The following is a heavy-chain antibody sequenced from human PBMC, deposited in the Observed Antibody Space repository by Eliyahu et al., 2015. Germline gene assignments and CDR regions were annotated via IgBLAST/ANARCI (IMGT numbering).Heavy chain of an antibody. V-gene: IGHV3-74*01. CDR3: ARGGAASGFDI. D-gene: IGHD1-26*01. CDR1: GFTFSXXW. J-gene: IGHJ3*02. Sequence: EVQVVESGGGLVQPGGSLRLXXAASGFTFSXXWMXWVRQAPGKGLVXVSXIKTDGTTKGYADSVEGRFTISRDNAENTLYLQMNSLRVEDTAVYYCARGGAASGFDIWGQGTMVTVSS. CDR2: IKTDGTTK.